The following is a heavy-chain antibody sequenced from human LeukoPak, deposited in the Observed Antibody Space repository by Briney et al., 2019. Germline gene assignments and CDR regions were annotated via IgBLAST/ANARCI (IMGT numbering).Heavy chain of an antibody. CDR2: ISSSGSTI. CDR3: ARGLRRYCSSTSCYGWGY. J-gene: IGHJ4*02. CDR1: GFTFSDYY. V-gene: IGHV3-11*01. Sequence: GGSLRLSCAASGFTFSDYYMSWIRQAPGKGLEWVSYISSSGSTIYYADSVKGRFTISRDNAKNSLYLQMNSLRAEDTAVYYCARGLRRYCSSTSCYGWGYWGQGTLVTVSS. D-gene: IGHD2-2*01.